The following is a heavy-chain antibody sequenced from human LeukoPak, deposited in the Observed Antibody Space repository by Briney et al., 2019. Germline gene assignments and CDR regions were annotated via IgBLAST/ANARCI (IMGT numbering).Heavy chain of an antibody. CDR3: ATQSRDYFDSGSYYNWFDP. J-gene: IGHJ5*02. Sequence: PSETLPLTCTVSGGSLRNSSFYWRWTRQPPGKGREWIGSIYYSGSTYYNPSLKTRVPMSEDTPKNQFLLTLGSVTATYTAMYFCATQSRDYFDSGSYYNWFDPWGQGTLVTVSS. V-gene: IGHV4-39*01. CDR2: IYYSGST. D-gene: IGHD3-10*01. CDR1: GGSLRNSSFY.